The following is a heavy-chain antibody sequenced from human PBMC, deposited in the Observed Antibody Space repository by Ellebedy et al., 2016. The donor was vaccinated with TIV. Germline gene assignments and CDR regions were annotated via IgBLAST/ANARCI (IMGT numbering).Heavy chain of an antibody. Sequence: KVSCKASGYSFTSYWISWVRQMPGKGLEWMGRIDPNDSYSHYSPSFQGHVTISVDKSISTAYLQWSSLKASDTAMYYCARLAYCSGGRCPQRLHDPWGQGTLVTVSS. V-gene: IGHV5-10-1*01. CDR2: IDPNDSYS. D-gene: IGHD2-15*01. J-gene: IGHJ5*02. CDR1: GYSFTSYW. CDR3: ARLAYCSGGRCPQRLHDP.